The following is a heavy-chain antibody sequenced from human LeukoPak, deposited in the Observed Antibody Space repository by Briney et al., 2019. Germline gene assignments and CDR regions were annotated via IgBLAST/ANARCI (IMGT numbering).Heavy chain of an antibody. CDR2: INEDGSGK. CDR1: GFTFSNYW. V-gene: IGHV3-7*01. D-gene: IGHD3-3*01. Sequence: GGSLRLSCVFSGFTFSNYWMKWVRQAPGKGLEWVASINEDGSGKYSMDSVKDRVTISRDNAKNSLFLQMNSLRAEDTAVYYCTVGPSTVSFWSGHYLEYWGQGTLVTVSS. J-gene: IGHJ4*02. CDR3: TVGPSTVSFWSGHYLEY.